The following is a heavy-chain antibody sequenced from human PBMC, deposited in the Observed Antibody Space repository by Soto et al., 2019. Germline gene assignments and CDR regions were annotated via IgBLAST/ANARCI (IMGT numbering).Heavy chain of an antibody. D-gene: IGHD3-3*01. J-gene: IGHJ4*02. Sequence: QVQLQESGPGLVKPSETLSLTCTVSGGSISSYYWSWIRQPPGKGLEWIGYIYYSVSTNYNPSLKRRVTIPVDTPKNQFSLKLSSVTAADTAVYYCARSPLLEWFLFDYWGQGTLVTVSS. CDR2: IYYSVST. V-gene: IGHV4-59*01. CDR1: GGSISSYY. CDR3: ARSPLLEWFLFDY.